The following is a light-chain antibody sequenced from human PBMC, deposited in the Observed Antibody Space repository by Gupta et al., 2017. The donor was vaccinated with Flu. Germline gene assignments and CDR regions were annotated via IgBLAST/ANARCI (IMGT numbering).Light chain of an antibody. J-gene: IGLJ1*01. CDR1: SSNIGSHI. V-gene: IGLV1-44*01. Sequence: QSVLTQPPSASGTPGQRVTISCSGSSSNIGSHIVNWYQQLPGTAPKLLIYSNTQRPSGVPDRFSGSKSATSASLAISGLQSEDEADYYYATWDGSLNGYVFGTGTKVTVL. CDR2: SNT. CDR3: ATWDGSLNGYV.